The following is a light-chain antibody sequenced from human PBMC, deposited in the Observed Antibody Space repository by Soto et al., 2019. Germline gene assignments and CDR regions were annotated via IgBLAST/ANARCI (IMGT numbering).Light chain of an antibody. Sequence: DIKITKSLSTLSASVGNRVTITCRASQSISSWLAWYQQKPGKAPKLLIYKASSLESGVPSRFSGSGSGTEFTLTISSLQPDDFATYYCQQYNSYSPYTFGQGTKLEIK. CDR2: KAS. V-gene: IGKV1-5*03. J-gene: IGKJ2*01. CDR3: QQYNSYSPYT. CDR1: QSISSW.